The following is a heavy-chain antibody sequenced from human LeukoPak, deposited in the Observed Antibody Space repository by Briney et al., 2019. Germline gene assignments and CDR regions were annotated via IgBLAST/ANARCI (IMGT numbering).Heavy chain of an antibody. CDR3: ARGTKTGYTGYDWNY. Sequence: SETLSLTCTVAGGSISSYYWSWIRQPPGKGLEWIGYIYYSGSTSYNPSLKSRVTISVDTSSNQFSLILTSVTAADTAVYYCARGTKTGYTGYDWNYWGQGSLVTVSS. CDR2: IYYSGST. V-gene: IGHV4-59*01. D-gene: IGHD5-12*01. CDR1: GGSISSYY. J-gene: IGHJ4*02.